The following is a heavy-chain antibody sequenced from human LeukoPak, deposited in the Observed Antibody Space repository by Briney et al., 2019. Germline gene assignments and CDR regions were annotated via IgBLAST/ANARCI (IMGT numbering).Heavy chain of an antibody. CDR2: ISTSSSYI. D-gene: IGHD2-15*01. CDR1: GFTFSRNS. V-gene: IGHV3-21*01. Sequence: GGSLRLSCAASGFTFSRNSMNWVRQAPGKGLEWVSSISTSSSYINYADSVKGRFTISRDNAKNSLYLQMNSLRAEDTAVYYCAREGRKSRGVDIVRKKETGYYYYMDVWGKGTTVTVSS. CDR3: AREGRKSRGVDIVRKKETGYYYYMDV. J-gene: IGHJ6*03.